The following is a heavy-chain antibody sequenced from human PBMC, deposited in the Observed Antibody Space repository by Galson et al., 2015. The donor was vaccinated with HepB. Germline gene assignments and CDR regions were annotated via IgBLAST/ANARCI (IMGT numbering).Heavy chain of an antibody. D-gene: IGHD6-25*01. CDR3: VREPAALDF. CDR2: IRSSSSPI. CDR1: GFIFSRYS. V-gene: IGHV3-48*01. J-gene: IGHJ4*02. Sequence: SLRLCCAASGFIFSRYSMNWVRQAPGKGLEWISYIRSSSSPIYYADSVRGRFTISRDNAKNSLYLQMNSLRVEDTAVYYCVREPAALDFWGQGTLVTVTS.